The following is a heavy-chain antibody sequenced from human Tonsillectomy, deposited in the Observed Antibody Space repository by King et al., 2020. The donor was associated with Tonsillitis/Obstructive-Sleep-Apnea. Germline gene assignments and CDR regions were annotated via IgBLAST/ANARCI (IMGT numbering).Heavy chain of an antibody. V-gene: IGHV1-24*01. CDR3: VCIVGTAYYTLYYFDY. J-gene: IGHJ4*02. Sequence: LVQSGAEVKKPGASVKVSCKVSGYTLTELSMHWVRQAPGKGLEWMGGFDPEDGETIYAQKFQGRVTMTEDTSTDTAYMELSSVRSEDTAVYYCVCIVGTAYYTLYYFDYWGQGTLVTVSS. D-gene: IGHD1-26*01. CDR2: FDPEDGET. CDR1: GYTLTELS.